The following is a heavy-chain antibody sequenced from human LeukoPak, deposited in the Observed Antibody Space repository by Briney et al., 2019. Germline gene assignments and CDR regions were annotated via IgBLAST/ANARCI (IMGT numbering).Heavy chain of an antibody. CDR2: INSDGSST. V-gene: IGHV3-74*01. D-gene: IGHD6-13*01. Sequence: PGGSLRLSCAASGFTFSSYWMHWVRQAPGKGLVWVSRINSDGSSTNYADSVKGRFTISRDNAKNTLYLQMNSLRAEDTAVYFCAVPASSWYPDDAFDIWGQGTMVTVSS. CDR1: GFTFSSYW. CDR3: AVPASSWYPDDAFDI. J-gene: IGHJ3*02.